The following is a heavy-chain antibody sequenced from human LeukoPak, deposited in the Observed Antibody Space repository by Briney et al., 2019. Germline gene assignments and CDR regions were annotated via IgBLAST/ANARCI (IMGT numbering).Heavy chain of an antibody. Sequence: EWVSVIYSGGSTYYADSVKGRFTISRHNSKNTLYLQMNSLRAEDTAVYYCARVGPPGDIWGQGTMVTVSS. J-gene: IGHJ3*02. CDR2: IYSGGST. CDR3: ARVGPPGDI. V-gene: IGHV3-53*04.